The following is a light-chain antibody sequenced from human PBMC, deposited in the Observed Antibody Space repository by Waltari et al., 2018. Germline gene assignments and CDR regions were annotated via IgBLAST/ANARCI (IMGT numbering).Light chain of an antibody. J-gene: IGKJ2*01. CDR1: QSVNNY. V-gene: IGKV3-11*01. CDR2: DAS. Sequence: EIVLTQSPATLSLSPGERATLSCRASQSVNNYLAWYQQKPGQAPRLLMDDASNRATGIPARFSGSGSGTNFTLTITSLEPEDFAVYYCQQRSTWYTFGQGTKLEIK. CDR3: QQRSTWYT.